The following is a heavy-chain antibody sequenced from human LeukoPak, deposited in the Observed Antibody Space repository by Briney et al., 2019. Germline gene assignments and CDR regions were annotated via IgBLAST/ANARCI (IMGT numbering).Heavy chain of an antibody. CDR1: GFTFSSYS. CDR2: ISSSSSYI. J-gene: IGHJ3*02. V-gene: IGHV3-21*01. D-gene: IGHD1-26*01. Sequence: GGSLRLSCAASGFTFSSYSMNWVRQAPGKGLEWVSSISSSSSYIYYADSVKGRFTISRDNAKNSLYLQMNSLRAEDTAVYYCARDGGSYTDGAFDIWGQGTMVTVSS. CDR3: ARDGGSYTDGAFDI.